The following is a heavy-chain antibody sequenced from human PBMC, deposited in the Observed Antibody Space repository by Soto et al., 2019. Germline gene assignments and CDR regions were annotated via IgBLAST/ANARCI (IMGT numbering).Heavy chain of an antibody. V-gene: IGHV1-69*13. Sequence: ASVKVSCKASGGTFRSYAISWVRQAPGQGLERMGGIIPIFGTANYAQKFQGRVTITADESTSTAYMELSSLRSEDTAVYYCARNSYGFSFYYGMGVWDRGTTVTVSS. CDR2: IIPIFGTA. J-gene: IGHJ6*02. D-gene: IGHD5-18*01. CDR3: ARNSYGFSFYYGMGV. CDR1: GGTFRSYA.